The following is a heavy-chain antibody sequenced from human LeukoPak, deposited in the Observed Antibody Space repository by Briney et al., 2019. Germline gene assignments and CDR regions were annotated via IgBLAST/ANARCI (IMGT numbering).Heavy chain of an antibody. CDR1: GYTFTSYG. Sequence: KPGASVKVSCKASGYTFTSYGISWVRQAPGQGLEWMGCISAYNGNTNYAQKLQGRVTMTTDTSTSTAYMELRSLRSDDTAVYYCARDRLDYYDSSGYYFIWGQGTLVTVSS. J-gene: IGHJ4*02. V-gene: IGHV1-18*01. CDR2: ISAYNGNT. D-gene: IGHD3-22*01. CDR3: ARDRLDYYDSSGYYFI.